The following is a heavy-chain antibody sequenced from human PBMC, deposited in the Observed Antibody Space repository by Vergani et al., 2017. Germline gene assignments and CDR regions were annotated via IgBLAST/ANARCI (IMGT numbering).Heavy chain of an antibody. J-gene: IGHJ4*02. CDR1: GYIFKNYY. CDR2: VNFVTGAA. CDR3: ARSIGDCTSGSFRPYYFDL. V-gene: IGHV1-46*02. D-gene: IGHD2-15*01. Sequence: QVQLVQSGAAVKKPGASAKVSCTASGYIFKNYYMHWLRLAPGQGFQWMGVVNFVTGAATSPQKFEGRITMTRDTSTATFYMDLSSLKYEDTAIYYCARSIGDCTSGSFRPYYFDLWGQGTLVTVSS.